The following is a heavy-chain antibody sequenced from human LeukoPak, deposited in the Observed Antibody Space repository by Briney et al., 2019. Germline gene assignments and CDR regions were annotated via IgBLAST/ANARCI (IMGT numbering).Heavy chain of an antibody. CDR2: VRYDGRDK. V-gene: IGHV3-30*02. CDR3: ARGGARDIWYFAY. CDR1: GFTFSAYG. J-gene: IGHJ4*02. D-gene: IGHD2-21*01. Sequence: PGGSLRLSCEVSGFTFSAYGIHWVRHSPGKGLEWVAFVRYDGRDKFYADSVKGRFIVSKDNSRTTLQLQMNSLRSEDTGVYFCARGGARDIWYFAYWGQGTRVTVSS.